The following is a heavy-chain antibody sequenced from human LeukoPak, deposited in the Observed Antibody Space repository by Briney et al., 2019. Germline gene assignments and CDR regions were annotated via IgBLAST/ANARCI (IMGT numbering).Heavy chain of an antibody. Sequence: GGSLRLSCAASGFTFSSYEMNWVRQAPGKGLEWVSYISHGVSTIYYADSVKGRFTISRDNSKNSLYLQMNSLRAEDTAVYYCARVMEYYYYYMDVWGKGTTVTISS. D-gene: IGHD3-10*01. CDR1: GFTFSSYE. CDR3: ARVMEYYYYYMDV. J-gene: IGHJ6*03. CDR2: ISHGVSTI. V-gene: IGHV3-48*03.